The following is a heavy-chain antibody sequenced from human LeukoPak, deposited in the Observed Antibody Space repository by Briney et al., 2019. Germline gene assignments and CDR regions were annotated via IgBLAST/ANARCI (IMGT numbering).Heavy chain of an antibody. CDR3: STEDKYCTTPNCGAY. V-gene: IGHV1-2*02. CDR2: IIPHSGGT. Sequence: ASVKVSCKASGYTLTDYYIHWVRQAPGQDLEWMGFIIPHSGGTTYEQRFQGRVTMTRDMSIGTFYMELSNLRSDDTAVYYCSTEDKYCTTPNCGAYWGQGTLVTVSS. CDR1: GYTLTDYY. J-gene: IGHJ4*02. D-gene: IGHD2-8*01.